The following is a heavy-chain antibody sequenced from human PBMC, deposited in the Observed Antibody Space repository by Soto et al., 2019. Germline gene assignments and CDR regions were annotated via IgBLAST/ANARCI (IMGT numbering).Heavy chain of an antibody. CDR2: IYYSGSA. CDR1: GGSISSSSYY. J-gene: IGHJ4*02. D-gene: IGHD5-18*01. CDR3: ARPGRGYSYGYVLGGFDY. V-gene: IGHV4-39*01. Sequence: SETLSLTCTVSGGSISSSSYYWGWIRQPPGKGLEWIGSIYYSGSAYYNPSLKSRVTISVDTSKNQFSLKLSSVTAADTAVYYCARPGRGYSYGYVLGGFDYWGQGTLVTVSS.